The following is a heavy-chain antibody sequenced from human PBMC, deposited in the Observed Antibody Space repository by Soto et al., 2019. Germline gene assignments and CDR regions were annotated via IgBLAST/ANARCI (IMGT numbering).Heavy chain of an antibody. Sequence: GGSLRLSCAASGFTFSSYAMSWVRQAPGKGLEWVSAISGSGGSTYYADSVKGRFTISRDNSKNTLYLQMNSLRAEDTVVYYCAKMSIAVAVAPLDYWGQGTLVTVSS. V-gene: IGHV3-23*01. CDR2: ISGSGGST. D-gene: IGHD6-19*01. CDR3: AKMSIAVAVAPLDY. J-gene: IGHJ4*02. CDR1: GFTFSSYA.